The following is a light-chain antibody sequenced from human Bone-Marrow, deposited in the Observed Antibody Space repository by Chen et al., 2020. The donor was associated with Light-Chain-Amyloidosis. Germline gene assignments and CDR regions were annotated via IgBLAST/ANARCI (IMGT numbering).Light chain of an antibody. CDR2: EDD. CDR1: RGSLATNY. Sequence: NFMLTQPPPCSESPGKTGIISCTRRRGSLATNYVQWYQQRPGSSPTTVIYEDDQRPSGVPDRFSGSIDRSSNSASLTISGLKTEDEADYYCQSYQGSSQGVFGGGTKLTVL. V-gene: IGLV6-57*01. J-gene: IGLJ3*02. CDR3: QSYQGSSQGV.